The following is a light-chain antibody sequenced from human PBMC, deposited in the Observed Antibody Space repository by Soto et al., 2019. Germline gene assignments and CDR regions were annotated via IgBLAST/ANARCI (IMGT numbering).Light chain of an antibody. CDR3: QQYYSYPRT. Sequence: AIRMTQSPSSFSASTGDRVTITCRASQGISSYLAWYQQKPGKAPKLLIYAASTLQSGVPSRFSGSGSGTEFTLTISCLQSEDFATYYCQQYYSYPRTFGQGNKVEIK. V-gene: IGKV1-8*01. CDR2: AAS. J-gene: IGKJ1*01. CDR1: QGISSY.